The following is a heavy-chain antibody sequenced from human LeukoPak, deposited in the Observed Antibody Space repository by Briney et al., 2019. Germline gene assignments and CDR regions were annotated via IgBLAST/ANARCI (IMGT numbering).Heavy chain of an antibody. J-gene: IGHJ4*02. Sequence: LSLTCAVYDGSLSGYYWGWVRQPPGKGLEWVSYISSSGSTIYYADSVKGRFTISRDNAKNSLYLQMNSLRAEDTAVYYCASRAGYSSGWYGSYYFDYWGQGTLVTVSS. CDR1: DGSLSGYY. CDR3: ASRAGYSSGWYGSYYFDY. V-gene: IGHV3-11*01. D-gene: IGHD6-19*01. CDR2: ISSSGSTI.